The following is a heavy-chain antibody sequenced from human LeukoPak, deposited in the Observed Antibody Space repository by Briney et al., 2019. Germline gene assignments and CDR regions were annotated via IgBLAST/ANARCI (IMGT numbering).Heavy chain of an antibody. CDR2: VYYSGST. CDR1: GGSISSYY. J-gene: IGHJ4*02. D-gene: IGHD3-22*01. V-gene: IGHV4-59*01. CDR3: ARGGRYYYDSSGYLVY. Sequence: SETLSLTCTVSGGSISSYYWSWLRQPPGKGLAWLGYVYYSGSTNYNPSLKSRVTISVDTSKNQSSLKLSSVTAADTAVYYCARGGRYYYDSSGYLVYWGQGTLVTVSS.